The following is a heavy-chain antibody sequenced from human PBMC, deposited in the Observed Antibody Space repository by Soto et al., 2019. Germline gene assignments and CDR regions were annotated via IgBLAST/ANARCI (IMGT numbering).Heavy chain of an antibody. Sequence: QVQLQQWGAGLLKPSETLSLTCAVYGGSFSGYYWSWIRQPPGKGLEWIGEINHSGSTNYNPSLKSRVTISVDTSKNQFSLKLSSVTAADTAVYYCARNPGVAVAGTVWFDPWGQGTLVTVSS. CDR2: INHSGST. D-gene: IGHD6-19*01. CDR1: GGSFSGYY. V-gene: IGHV4-34*01. J-gene: IGHJ5*02. CDR3: ARNPGVAVAGTVWFDP.